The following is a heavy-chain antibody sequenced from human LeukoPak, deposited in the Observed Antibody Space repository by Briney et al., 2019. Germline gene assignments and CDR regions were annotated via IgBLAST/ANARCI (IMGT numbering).Heavy chain of an antibody. CDR1: GGSISSYY. D-gene: IGHD3-9*01. V-gene: IGHV4-59*08. CDR2: IYYSGST. J-gene: IGHJ2*01. Sequence: SETLSLTCTVSGGSISSYYWSRLRQPPGKGLEWIGYIYYSGSTNYNPSLKSRVTISVDTSKNQFSLKLGSVTAADTAVYYCARHYERFSRPPPSDYDILTGPNWYFDLWGRGTLVTVSS. CDR3: ARHYERFSRPPPSDYDILTGPNWYFDL.